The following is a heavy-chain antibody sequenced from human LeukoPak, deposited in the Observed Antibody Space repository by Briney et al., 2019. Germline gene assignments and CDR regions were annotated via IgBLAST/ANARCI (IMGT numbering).Heavy chain of an antibody. Sequence: PSETLSLTCAVYGGSFSGYYWSWIRQPPAKGLEWIGEINHSGSTNYNPSLKSRVTISVDTSKNQFSLKLSSVTAADTAVYYCARGRRLIVVGHYYYYMDVWGKGTTVTVSS. J-gene: IGHJ6*03. D-gene: IGHD3-22*01. CDR3: ARGRRLIVVGHYYYYMDV. CDR1: GGSFSGYY. CDR2: INHSGST. V-gene: IGHV4-34*01.